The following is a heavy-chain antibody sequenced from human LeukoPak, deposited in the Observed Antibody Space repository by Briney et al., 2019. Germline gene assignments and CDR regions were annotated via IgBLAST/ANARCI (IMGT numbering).Heavy chain of an antibody. CDR3: ARDSGYSGYDWENWFDP. V-gene: IGHV7-4-1*02. Sequence: ASVKVSCKASGYTFTSYAMNWVRQAPGQGLEWMGWINTNTGNPTYAQGFTGRFVFSLDTSVSTAYLQISSLKAEDTAVYYCARDSGYSGYDWENWFDPWGQGTLVTVSS. CDR2: INTNTGNP. J-gene: IGHJ5*02. CDR1: GYTFTSYA. D-gene: IGHD5-12*01.